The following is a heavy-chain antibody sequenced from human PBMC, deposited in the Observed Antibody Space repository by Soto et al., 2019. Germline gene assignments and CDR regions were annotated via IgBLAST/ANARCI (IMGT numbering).Heavy chain of an antibody. J-gene: IGHJ4*02. CDR2: ISSSSSYT. CDR1: GFPFSDYY. Sequence: GGSLRLSCAASGFPFSDYYMSWIRQAPGKGLEWVSYISSSSSYTNYADSVKGRFTISRDNAKNSLYLQMNSLRAEDTAVYYCATSLPYGDYVNWGQGTLVTVSS. D-gene: IGHD4-17*01. V-gene: IGHV3-11*03. CDR3: ATSLPYGDYVN.